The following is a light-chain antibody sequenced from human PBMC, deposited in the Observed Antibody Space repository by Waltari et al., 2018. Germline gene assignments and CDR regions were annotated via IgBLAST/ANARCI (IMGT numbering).Light chain of an antibody. CDR2: RAS. Sequence: EIVLTQSPGTASLSPGERDTLSCRASQSVGSSSLAWYQQKPGQAPRLVIYRASRRATGIPDRVSGSGSGTDFSLTISRLEPEDFAVYYCQQHGTLPATFGQGTKVEIK. CDR3: QQHGTLPAT. V-gene: IGKV3-20*01. CDR1: QSVGSSS. J-gene: IGKJ1*01.